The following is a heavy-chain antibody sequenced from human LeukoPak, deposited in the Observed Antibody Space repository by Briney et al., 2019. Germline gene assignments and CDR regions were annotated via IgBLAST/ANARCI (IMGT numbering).Heavy chain of an antibody. CDR3: AKDPGYSYGDYYYYGMDV. CDR2: ISGSGGST. V-gene: IGHV3-23*01. CDR1: GFTFSSYA. J-gene: IGHJ6*02. D-gene: IGHD5-18*01. Sequence: GGSLRLSCAASGFTFSSYAMSWVRQAPGKGLEWVSAISGSGGSTYYADSVKGRFTISRDNSKNTLYLQMNSLRAEDTAVYYCAKDPGYSYGDYYYYGMDVWGQGTTVTVSS.